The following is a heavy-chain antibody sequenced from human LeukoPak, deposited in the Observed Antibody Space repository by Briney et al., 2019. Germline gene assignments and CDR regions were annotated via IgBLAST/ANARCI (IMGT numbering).Heavy chain of an antibody. CDR1: GGSIRSEDHY. D-gene: IGHD3-10*01. J-gene: IGHJ5*01. V-gene: IGHV4-30-4*01. Sequence: PSETLSLTCTVSGGSIRSEDHYWGWVRQPPGKGLEYIGYISQSGSTSYKPTLKSPITVSIDPAKNQISLRLTSVTTADALTDFCVKEGISLCFGESLVSNWFDSWGQGSLVTVSS. CDR2: ISQSGST. CDR3: VKEGISLCFGESLVSNWFDS.